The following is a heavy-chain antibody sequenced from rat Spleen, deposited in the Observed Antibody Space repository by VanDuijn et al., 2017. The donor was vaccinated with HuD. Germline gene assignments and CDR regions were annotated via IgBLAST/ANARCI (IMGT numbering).Heavy chain of an antibody. Sequence: EVQLVESDGGLVQPGRSLKLSCAASGFTFSDYYMAWVRQAPGKGLEWVSSINTDGGSTYYPDSVKGRFTISRDNAKSTLYLQMDSLRSEDTATYYCARHSGVRDYFDYWGQGTLVTVSS. D-gene: IGHD4-3*01. J-gene: IGHJ3*01. V-gene: IGHV5-25*01. CDR3: ARHSGVRDYFDY. CDR1: GFTFSDYY. CDR2: INTDGGST.